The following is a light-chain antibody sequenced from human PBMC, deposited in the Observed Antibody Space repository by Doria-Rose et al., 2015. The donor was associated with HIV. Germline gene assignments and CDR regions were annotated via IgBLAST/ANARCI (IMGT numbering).Light chain of an antibody. CDR1: QSVSDW. CDR2: KAS. J-gene: IGKJ2*03. V-gene: IGKV1-5*03. CDR3: QQYNNYSSS. Sequence: LSASVGDRVTITCRASQSVSDWLAWYQQKPGKAPDLLIYKASSLESGVPSRFSGSGSGTEFTLTISSLQPDDFATYYCQQYNNYSSSFGQGTKLEIK.